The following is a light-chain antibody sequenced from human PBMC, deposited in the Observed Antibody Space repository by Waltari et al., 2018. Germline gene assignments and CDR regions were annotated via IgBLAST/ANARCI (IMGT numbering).Light chain of an antibody. CDR1: QSISSW. V-gene: IGKV1-5*03. Sequence: DIQMTQSPSTLSASVGDRVTITCRASQSISSWLAWYQQKPGKAPKLLIYRASTLDSGVPSRFSGSGSGTDFTLTISSLQPDDSATYYCQQYSAYSWTFGQGTKVEIK. CDR2: RAS. J-gene: IGKJ1*01. CDR3: QQYSAYSWT.